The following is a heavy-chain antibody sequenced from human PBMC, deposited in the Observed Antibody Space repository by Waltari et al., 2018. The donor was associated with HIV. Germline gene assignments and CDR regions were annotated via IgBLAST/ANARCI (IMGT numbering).Heavy chain of an antibody. V-gene: IGHV1-2*02. D-gene: IGHD3-22*01. Sequence: QVQLVQSGAEVKKPGASVKVSCKASGYTFTGYYMHWVRQAPGQGLEWMGWTNPNSGGTNDAQKFQGRGTMTRDTSISTAYMELSRLRSDDTAVYYCARDTPDAYYYDTSGYWSWGQGTLVTVSS. J-gene: IGHJ5*02. CDR2: TNPNSGGT. CDR1: GYTFTGYY. CDR3: ARDTPDAYYYDTSGYWS.